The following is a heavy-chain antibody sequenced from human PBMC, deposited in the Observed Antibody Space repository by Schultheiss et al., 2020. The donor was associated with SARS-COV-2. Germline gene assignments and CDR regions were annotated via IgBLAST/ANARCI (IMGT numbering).Heavy chain of an antibody. V-gene: IGHV1-3*04. CDR3: ARDTAMGHFDY. J-gene: IGHJ4*02. CDR2: IHTGNGNP. Sequence: ASVKVSCKASGYTFNSYAMHWVRQAPGQRLEWMGWIHTGNGNPKYSQKFQDRITITRDTSASTAYMELSSLTSEDTAVYYCARDTAMGHFDYWGQGTLVTVSS. D-gene: IGHD5-18*01. CDR1: GYTFNSYA.